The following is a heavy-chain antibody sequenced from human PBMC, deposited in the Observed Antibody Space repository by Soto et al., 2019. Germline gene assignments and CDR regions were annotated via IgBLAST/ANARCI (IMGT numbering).Heavy chain of an antibody. Sequence: ELQLVESGGGLVQLGGSLNLSCAAFGFTFSESPMHWVRQASGKGLGWVGRIRNKDNNYATAYTASVKGRFTISRDDSKNTVYLQMNSLKIDDTAVYYCTSRRDWTAVDPFDYWGLGTLVTVSS. J-gene: IGHJ4*02. D-gene: IGHD5-18*01. V-gene: IGHV3-73*02. CDR1: GFTFSESP. CDR2: IRNKDNNYAT. CDR3: TSRRDWTAVDPFDY.